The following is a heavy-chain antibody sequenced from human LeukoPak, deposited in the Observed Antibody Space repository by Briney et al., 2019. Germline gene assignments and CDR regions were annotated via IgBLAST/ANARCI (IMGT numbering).Heavy chain of an antibody. J-gene: IGHJ5*02. CDR2: IYYSGST. CDR1: GGSISSGDYY. Sequence: SETLSLTCTVSGGSISSGDYYWSWIRQPPGKGLEWIGYIYYSGSTYYNPSLKSRVTISVDTSKNQFSLKLSSVTAADTAVYYCAREIAAAGTRWFDPWGQGTLVTVSS. CDR3: AREIAAAGTRWFDP. V-gene: IGHV4-30-4*01. D-gene: IGHD6-13*01.